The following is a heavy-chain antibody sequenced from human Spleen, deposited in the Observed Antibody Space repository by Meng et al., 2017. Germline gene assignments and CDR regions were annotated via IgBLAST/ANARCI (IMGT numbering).Heavy chain of an antibody. Sequence: GGSLRLSCVASGGTFRNFWMTWVRQAPGKGLEWVGRIKSKVDGGTTDFAAPVKGRFTISRDDAQNTLYLQMDSLKTEDTAVYYCTTTQTTVTTFVVYWGQGTLVTVSS. D-gene: IGHD4-17*01. J-gene: IGHJ4*02. CDR3: TTTQTTVTTFVVY. CDR1: GGTFRNFW. V-gene: IGHV3-15*01. CDR2: IKSKVDGGTT.